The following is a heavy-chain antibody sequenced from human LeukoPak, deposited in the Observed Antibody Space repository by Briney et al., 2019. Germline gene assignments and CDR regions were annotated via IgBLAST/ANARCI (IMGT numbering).Heavy chain of an antibody. CDR3: ARAGNYDLWSGYYAPGVRYYMDI. V-gene: IGHV1-2*02. D-gene: IGHD3-3*01. J-gene: IGHJ6*03. CDR2: INPNSGGT. CDR1: GYTFTSYG. Sequence: ASVKVSCKASGYTFTSYGISWVRQAPGQGLEWMGWINPNSGGTNYAQKFQGRVTMTRDTSISTAYMELSRLRSDDTAEYYCARAGNYDLWSGYYAPGVRYYMDIWGKGTTVTVSS.